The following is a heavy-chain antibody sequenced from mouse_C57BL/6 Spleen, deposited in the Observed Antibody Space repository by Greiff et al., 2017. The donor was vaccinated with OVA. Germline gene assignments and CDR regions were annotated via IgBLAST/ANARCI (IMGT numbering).Heavy chain of an antibody. CDR3: ARLPDYGDYSYAMDY. D-gene: IGHD2-13*01. Sequence: VQLQQSGAELARPGASVKLSCKASGYTFTSYGISWVQQRTGQGLEWIGEIYPRSGNTDQNEKFKGKATLTADKSSSTAYMDLRSLTSEDSAVYFCARLPDYGDYSYAMDYWGQGTSVAVSS. V-gene: IGHV1-81*01. CDR2: IYPRSGNT. J-gene: IGHJ4*01. CDR1: GYTFTSYG.